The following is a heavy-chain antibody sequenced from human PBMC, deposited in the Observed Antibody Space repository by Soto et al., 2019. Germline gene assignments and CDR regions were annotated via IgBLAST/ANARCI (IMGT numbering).Heavy chain of an antibody. J-gene: IGHJ5*02. CDR2: VYDSGSS. D-gene: IGHD6-19*01. Sequence: QMVLQESGPGLVKPSETLSLTCNVSGGSISSFYWTWIRQPAGGSLEWIGRVYDSGSSNYNPSLKTPITLSLHRSRSQCSLSIYSVTAADTAVYYCARGVAETDFYPWANWFDLWGQGILVTVSS. V-gene: IGHV4-4*07. CDR1: GGSISSFY. CDR3: ARGVAETDFYPWANWFDL.